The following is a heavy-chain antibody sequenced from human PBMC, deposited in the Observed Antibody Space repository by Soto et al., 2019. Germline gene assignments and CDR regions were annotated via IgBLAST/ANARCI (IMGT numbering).Heavy chain of an antibody. D-gene: IGHD4-4*01. CDR3: ARDDVTTAYYYYGMDV. CDR1: GCPFSSYT. CDR2: ISYDGSNK. V-gene: IGHV3-30-3*01. Sequence: EGALRLSCADSGCPFSSYTMNWVRQAPGKGLEWVAVISYDGSNKYYADSVKGRFTISRDNSKNTLYLQMNSLRAEDTAVYYCARDDVTTAYYYYGMDVWRQVTTVTVSS. J-gene: IGHJ6*02.